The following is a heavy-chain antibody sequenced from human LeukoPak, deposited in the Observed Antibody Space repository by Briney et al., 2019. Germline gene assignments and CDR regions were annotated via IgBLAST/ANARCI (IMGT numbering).Heavy chain of an antibody. Sequence: ASLSVSFKAAVYTFTNYDINWVRQAPAQGLEWMGWMNPNSGNTGYAQKFQGRVTMTRNTSISTAYMELSSLRSEDTAVYYCARVGYDYGDSPDYWGQGTLVTVSS. V-gene: IGHV1-8*01. CDR3: ARVGYDYGDSPDY. D-gene: IGHD4-17*01. CDR1: VYTFTNYD. J-gene: IGHJ4*02. CDR2: MNPNSGNT.